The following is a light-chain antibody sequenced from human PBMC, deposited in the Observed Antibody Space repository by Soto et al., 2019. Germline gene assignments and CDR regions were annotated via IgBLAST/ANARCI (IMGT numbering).Light chain of an antibody. V-gene: IGKV3-15*01. J-gene: IGKJ1*01. CDR1: QTVDSN. CDR3: HQYNNWPPWT. Sequence: ETVMTQSPAILSVSPGERATLSCRASQTVDSNLAWYQQKPGQAPRLLIYGASTRATGIPARFSGSGSGTEFTLTISSLQSEDFAVYYCHQYNNWPPWTFGQGTKVEIK. CDR2: GAS.